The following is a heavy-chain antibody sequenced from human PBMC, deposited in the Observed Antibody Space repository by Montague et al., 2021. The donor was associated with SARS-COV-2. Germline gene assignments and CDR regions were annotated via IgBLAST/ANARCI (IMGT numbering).Heavy chain of an antibody. D-gene: IGHD6-13*01. CDR3: AKHLGSIWYALGYMDV. CDR1: GFTFNGYA. J-gene: IGHJ6*03. V-gene: IGHV3-23*05. CDR2: IKNSGTET. Sequence: SLRLSCAASGFTFNGYAMTWVRQTPGRGLEWVSTIKNSGTETHYADTXXGRFTISRDNSERSVFLQMDSVSAEDTAVYYCAKHLGSIWYALGYMDVWGKGTTVTVAS.